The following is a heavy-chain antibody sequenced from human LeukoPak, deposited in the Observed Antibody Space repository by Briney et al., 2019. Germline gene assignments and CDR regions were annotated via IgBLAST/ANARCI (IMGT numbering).Heavy chain of an antibody. CDR2: INPDNGGT. D-gene: IGHD3-10*01. J-gene: IGHJ4*02. CDR1: GHTFTAYY. V-gene: IGHV1-2*02. CDR3: ARDPNYSDSGSPSLGFDS. Sequence: GASVKVSCKASGHTFTAYYIHWVRQAPGQGLEWMGWINPDNGGTNYAQKFQGRVTMTRDTSISTAYMELSRLRSDDTAVFYCARDPNYSDSGSPSLGFDSWGQGTLVTVSS.